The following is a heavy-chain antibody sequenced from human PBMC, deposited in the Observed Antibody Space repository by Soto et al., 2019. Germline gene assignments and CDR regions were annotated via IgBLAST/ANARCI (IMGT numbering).Heavy chain of an antibody. CDR1: GYSFTSYW. Sequence: PGESLKISCKGSGYSFTSYWIGWVRQMPGKGLEWMGIIYPGDSDTRYSPSFQGQVTISADKSISTAYLQWSGLKASDTAMYYCARHSRGIVVVPAAITKTYYYYYMDVWGKGTTVTVSS. CDR2: IYPGDSDT. D-gene: IGHD2-2*02. V-gene: IGHV5-51*01. CDR3: ARHSRGIVVVPAAITKTYYYYYMDV. J-gene: IGHJ6*03.